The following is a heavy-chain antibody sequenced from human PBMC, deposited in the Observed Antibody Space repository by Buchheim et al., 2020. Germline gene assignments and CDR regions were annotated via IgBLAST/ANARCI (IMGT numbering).Heavy chain of an antibody. V-gene: IGHV3-30*04. CDR1: GFTFSSYA. Sequence: QVQLVESGGGVVQPGRSLRLSCAASGFTFSSYAMHWVRQAPGKGLEWVAVISYDGSSKYYADSVKGRFTISRDNSKNTLYLQMNSLRAEDTAVYYCARGGHYYDSSGYLSSPYGMDVWGQGTT. J-gene: IGHJ6*02. D-gene: IGHD3-22*01. CDR3: ARGGHYYDSSGYLSSPYGMDV. CDR2: ISYDGSSK.